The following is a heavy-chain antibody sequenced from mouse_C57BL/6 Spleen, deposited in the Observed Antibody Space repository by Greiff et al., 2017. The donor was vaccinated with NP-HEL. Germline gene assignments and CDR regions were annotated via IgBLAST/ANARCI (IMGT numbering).Heavy chain of an antibody. J-gene: IGHJ3*01. CDR3: ARDYAEAWFAY. CDR2: IYPGDGDT. V-gene: IGHV1-82*01. CDR1: GYAFSSSW. D-gene: IGHD1-1*02. Sequence: QVQLKQSGPELVKPGASVKISCKASGYAFSSSWMNWVKQRPGKGLEWIGRIYPGDGDTNYNGKFKGKATLTADKSSSTAYMQLSSLTSEDSAVYFCARDYAEAWFAYWGQGTLVTVSA.